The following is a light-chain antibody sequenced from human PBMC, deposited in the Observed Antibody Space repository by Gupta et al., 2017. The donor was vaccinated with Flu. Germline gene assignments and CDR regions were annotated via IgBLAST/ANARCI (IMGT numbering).Light chain of an antibody. CDR1: QSLLHTNGYNY. V-gene: IGKV2-28*01. CDR2: LGS. CDR3: RQALQTPKT. Sequence: EIVITQSPLSLPVTPGEPASISCRSSQSLLHTNGYNYLAWYLGKPGESPQLLMYLGSNRASGVPDRFSGSGSGTDFTLKISRVEAEDVGVYYCRQALQTPKTFGQGTKVEIK. J-gene: IGKJ1*01.